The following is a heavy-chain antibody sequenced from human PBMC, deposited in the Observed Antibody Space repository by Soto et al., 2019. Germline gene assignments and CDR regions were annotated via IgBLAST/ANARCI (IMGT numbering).Heavy chain of an antibody. Sequence: PGGSLRLSCAASGFTFGSYPMHWVRQAPGEGLEHVSSTSGDGGIMYYLDSVKGRFTISRDNSKNTLYLQMGSLRTEDTAVYYCRSGRAAYYFDYWGQGALVTVSS. CDR2: TSGDGGIM. CDR1: GFTFGSYP. V-gene: IGHV3-64*02. CDR3: RSGRAAYYFDY. J-gene: IGHJ4*02. D-gene: IGHD6-25*01.